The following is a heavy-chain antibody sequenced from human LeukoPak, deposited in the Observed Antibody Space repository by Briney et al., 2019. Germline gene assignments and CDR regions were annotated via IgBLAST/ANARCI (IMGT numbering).Heavy chain of an antibody. CDR1: GFTFSSYW. D-gene: IGHD6-19*01. CDR2: IKQDGSEK. J-gene: IGHJ4*02. Sequence: GGSLRLSCAASGFTFSSYWMSWVRQAPGKGLEWVANIKQDGSEKYYVDSVKGRFTISRDNAKNSLYLQMNSLRAEDTAVYYFAKVFPQWLINYFDYWGQGTLVTVSS. CDR3: AKVFPQWLINYFDY. V-gene: IGHV3-7*01.